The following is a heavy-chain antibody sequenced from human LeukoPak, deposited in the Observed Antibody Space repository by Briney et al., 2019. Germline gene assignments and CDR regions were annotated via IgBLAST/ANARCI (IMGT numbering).Heavy chain of an antibody. CDR2: INHSGST. Sequence: PSETLSLTCAVYGGSFSGYYWSWIRQPPGKGLEWIGEINHSGSTNYNPSLKSRVTISVGTSKNQFSLKLSSVTAAGTAVYYCARGHYYYYGMDVWGQGTTVTVSS. CDR3: ARGHYYYYGMDV. J-gene: IGHJ6*02. V-gene: IGHV4-34*01. CDR1: GGSFSGYY.